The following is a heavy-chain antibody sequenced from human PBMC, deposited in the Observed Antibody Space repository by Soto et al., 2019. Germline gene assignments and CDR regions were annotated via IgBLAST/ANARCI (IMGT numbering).Heavy chain of an antibody. Sequence: QVQLVQSGAGVKKPGSSVKVSCKASGGTFSSYAISWVRQAPGQGLEWMGGIIPIFGTANYAQKFQGRVTITADESTSTAYMELSSLRSEDTAVYYCARVPFSYSGSVRYYFDYWGQGTLVTVSS. V-gene: IGHV1-69*01. CDR1: GGTFSSYA. J-gene: IGHJ4*02. CDR3: ARVPFSYSGSVRYYFDY. D-gene: IGHD1-26*01. CDR2: IIPIFGTA.